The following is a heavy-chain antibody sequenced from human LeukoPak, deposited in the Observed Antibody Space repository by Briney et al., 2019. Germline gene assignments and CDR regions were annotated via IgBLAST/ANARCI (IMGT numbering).Heavy chain of an antibody. D-gene: IGHD3-16*01. J-gene: IGHJ4*02. CDR2: IKSKVDGGTT. CDR3: ARGRYPYDTVISLGY. V-gene: IGHV3-15*07. Sequence: GGSLRLSCAPSGFTFSSAWMHWVRQAPGKGLEWVGRIKSKVDGGTTDYAAPVKGRFTISRDDLENMLYLQMNSLKTEDTAVYYCARGRYPYDTVISLGYWGQGTLVTVSS. CDR1: GFTFSSAW.